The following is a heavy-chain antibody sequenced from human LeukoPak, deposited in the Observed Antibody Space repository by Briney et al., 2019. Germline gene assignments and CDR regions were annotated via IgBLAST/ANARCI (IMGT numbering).Heavy chain of an antibody. V-gene: IGHV3-15*01. CDR1: GFTFSNAW. Sequence: GGSLRLSCAASGFTFSNAWMSWVRQAPGKGLEWVGRIKSKTDGGTTDYAAPVKGRFTISRDDSKNTLYLQMNSLKTDDTAVYYWTTNPKIVDFWSGPTVDYWGQGTLVTVSS. CDR3: TTNPKIVDFWSGPTVDY. D-gene: IGHD3-3*01. CDR2: IKSKTDGGTT. J-gene: IGHJ4*02.